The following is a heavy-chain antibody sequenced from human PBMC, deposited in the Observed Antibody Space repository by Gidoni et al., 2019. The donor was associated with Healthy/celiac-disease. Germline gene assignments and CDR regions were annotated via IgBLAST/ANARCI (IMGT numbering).Heavy chain of an antibody. CDR3: ARDHPAYYYGSGSPYYYYGMDV. D-gene: IGHD3-10*01. Sequence: QVQLVESGGGVVQPGRSLRLSCAASGFTFSSYALHWVRQAPGKGLGGVAVIAYDGSNKYYADSVKGRFTISRDNSKNTLYLQMNSLRAEDTAVYYCARDHPAYYYGSGSPYYYYGMDVWGQGTTVTVSS. CDR1: GFTFSSYA. J-gene: IGHJ6*02. CDR2: IAYDGSNK. V-gene: IGHV3-30-3*01.